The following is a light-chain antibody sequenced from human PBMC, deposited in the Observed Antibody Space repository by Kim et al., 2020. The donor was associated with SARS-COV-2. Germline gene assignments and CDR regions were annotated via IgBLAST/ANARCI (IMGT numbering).Light chain of an antibody. Sequence: GDRVTITCRASQSISNLLAWYQQKPGKAPKLLIYDASSLQSGVPSRFSGSGSGTEFTLTISSLQPDDFATYCCQQYNSYPWTFGLGTKVEI. J-gene: IGKJ1*01. CDR3: QQYNSYPWT. CDR1: QSISNL. CDR2: DAS. V-gene: IGKV1-5*01.